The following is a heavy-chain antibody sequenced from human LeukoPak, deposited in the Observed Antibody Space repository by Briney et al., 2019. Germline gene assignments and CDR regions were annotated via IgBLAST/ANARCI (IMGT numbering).Heavy chain of an antibody. V-gene: IGHV3-23*01. CDR2: ISGSGDST. D-gene: IGHD4-17*01. J-gene: IGHJ4*02. CDR1: GFTFSSYA. CDR3: AKRARTTVTTLNS. Sequence: PGGSLRLSCAASGFTFSSYAMSWVRQAPGKGLEWVATISGSGDSTYYAASVQGQFTISRDNSKNTLFLQLNSLRPEDTAVYYCAKRARTTVTTLNSWGQGTLVTVSS.